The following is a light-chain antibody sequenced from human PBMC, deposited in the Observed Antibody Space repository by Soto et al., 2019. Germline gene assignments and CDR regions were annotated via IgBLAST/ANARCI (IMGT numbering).Light chain of an antibody. J-gene: IGKJ4*01. CDR2: GAS. CDR3: QHYPNWPHT. CDR1: QSVSSY. Sequence: IVMTQSPATLSVSPGERATLSCRASQSVSSYLAWYQQKPGQAPRLLIYGASTRATGVPARFSGSGSGTDCTLTITSVQSEDFAVYYCQHYPNWPHTFGGGTKVEIK. V-gene: IGKV3-15*01.